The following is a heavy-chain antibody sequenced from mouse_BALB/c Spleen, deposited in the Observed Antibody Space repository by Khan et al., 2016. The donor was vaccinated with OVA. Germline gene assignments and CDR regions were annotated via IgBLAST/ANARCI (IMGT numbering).Heavy chain of an antibody. CDR3: ARTDYYGSSYYFDY. J-gene: IGHJ2*01. D-gene: IGHD1-1*01. CDR2: IDPYNGGT. CDR1: GYSFTDYN. Sequence: VRLQQSGPELVKPGASVKVSCKASGYSFTDYNMFWVKQSHGKSLEWIGYIDPYNGGTSYNQKFKGKATLTVDKSSSTAFMHLNSLTSEDSAVFCCARTDYYGSSYYFDYWGQGTTLTVSS. V-gene: IGHV1S135*01.